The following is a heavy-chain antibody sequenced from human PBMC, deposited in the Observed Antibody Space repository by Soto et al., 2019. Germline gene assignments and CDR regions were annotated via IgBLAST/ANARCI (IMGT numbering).Heavy chain of an antibody. V-gene: IGHV4-59*01. J-gene: IGHJ4*02. Sequence: LSLTCSVSGASINNYYWSWIRQPPGRGLEWIGFVYYTGSTSTKYNPSLQSRVAMSVDSSKNQFSLKLTSMTAADTAIYYCAKYRRTDAEGYRLDFWGPGTLVTVSS. CDR1: GASINNYY. D-gene: IGHD5-12*01. CDR3: AKYRRTDAEGYRLDF. CDR2: VYYTGST.